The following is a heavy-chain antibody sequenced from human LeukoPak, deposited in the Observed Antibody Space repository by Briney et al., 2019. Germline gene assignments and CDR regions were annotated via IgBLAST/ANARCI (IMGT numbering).Heavy chain of an antibody. J-gene: IGHJ4*02. CDR3: AYSDHFDN. CDR2: ISGSGGTI. D-gene: IGHD4-17*01. Sequence: GGSLRLSCAASGFTFSNYEMNWVRQAPGKGLEWVSYISGSGGTIYKADSVEGRFIISRDNAKNSLYLQMNSLTAEDTAVYYCAYSDHFDNWGQGPLVTVSS. V-gene: IGHV3-48*03. CDR1: GFTFSNYE.